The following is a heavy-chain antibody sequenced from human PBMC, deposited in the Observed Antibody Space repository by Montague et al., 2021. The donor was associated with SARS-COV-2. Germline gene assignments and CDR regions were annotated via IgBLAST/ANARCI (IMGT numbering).Heavy chain of an antibody. Sequence: SETLSLTCTVSSDSFSSSDWWSWVRQPPGKGLDWIGEISHGGTTNYKSSLKSRVTMSIDKSTNQFSLKLTSVTAADTAVYYCAREAKAVSGRLDSWGQGTLVTVSS. J-gene: IGHJ4*02. CDR2: ISHGGTT. D-gene: IGHD6-19*01. CDR1: SDSFSSSDW. V-gene: IGHV4-4*02. CDR3: AREAKAVSGRLDS.